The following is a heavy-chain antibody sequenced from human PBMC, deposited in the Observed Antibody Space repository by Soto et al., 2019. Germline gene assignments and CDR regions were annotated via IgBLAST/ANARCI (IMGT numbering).Heavy chain of an antibody. CDR2: IYHSGST. CDR1: GYSISTGFN. V-gene: IGHV4-38-2*01. J-gene: IGHJ4*02. CDR3: ARHADRLRFLEWLPNFDY. Sequence: PSETLSLTCAVSGYSISTGFNWGWIRQPPGKGLEWIGSIYHSGSTYYNPSLKSRVTISVDTSKNQFSLKLSSVTAADTAVYYCARHADRLRFLEWLPNFDYWGQGTLVTVSS. D-gene: IGHD3-3*01.